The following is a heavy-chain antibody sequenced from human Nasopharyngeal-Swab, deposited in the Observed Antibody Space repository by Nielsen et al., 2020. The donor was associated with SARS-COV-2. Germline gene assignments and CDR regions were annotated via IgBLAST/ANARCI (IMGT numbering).Heavy chain of an antibody. CDR1: GFTFSSYG. Sequence: GESLKISCAASGFTFSSYGMHWVRQAPGKGLEWVAVISYDGSNKYYADSVKGRFTISRDNSKNTLYLQMNSLRAGDTAVYYCAKDLSITIFGVVPSSFDYWGQGTLVTVSS. D-gene: IGHD3-3*01. CDR3: AKDLSITIFGVVPSSFDY. J-gene: IGHJ4*02. CDR2: ISYDGSNK. V-gene: IGHV3-30*18.